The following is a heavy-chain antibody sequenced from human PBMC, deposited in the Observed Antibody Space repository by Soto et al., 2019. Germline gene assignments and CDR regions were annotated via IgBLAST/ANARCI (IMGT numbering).Heavy chain of an antibody. CDR2: MYSGGNT. V-gene: IGHV3-66*01. Sequence: ELQLVESGGALVQPGGSLRLSCAASGFTVGISYMSWVRQVPGKGLEWVSIMYSGGNTYYAASVKGRFIVSRDNSKNTLYLQMSSLRVEDTAVYYCAKRIYCSSTTCFDFWCQGTLVTVSS. J-gene: IGHJ4*02. CDR1: GFTVGISY. CDR3: AKRIYCSSTTCFDF. D-gene: IGHD2-2*01.